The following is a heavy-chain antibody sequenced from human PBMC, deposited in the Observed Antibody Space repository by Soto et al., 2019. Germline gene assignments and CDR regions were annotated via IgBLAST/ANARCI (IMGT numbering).Heavy chain of an antibody. CDR3: ARDPQYDFWSGSYPHAFDI. CDR2: INSDGSST. V-gene: IGHV3-74*01. Sequence: GGSLRLSCAASGFTFSSYWMHWVRQAPGKGLVWVSRINSDGSSTSYADSVKGRFTISRDNAKNTLYLQMNSLRVEDTAVYYCARDPQYDFWSGSYPHAFDIWGQGTMVTVSS. D-gene: IGHD3-3*01. CDR1: GFTFSSYW. J-gene: IGHJ3*02.